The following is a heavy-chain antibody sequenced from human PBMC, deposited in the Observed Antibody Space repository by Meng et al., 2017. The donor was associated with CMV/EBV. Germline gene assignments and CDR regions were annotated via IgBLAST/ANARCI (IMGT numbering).Heavy chain of an antibody. V-gene: IGHV4-4*07. CDR2: IYTSGST. CDR3: ARGPEVDYGDYVGLDY. Sequence: QVQLQESGPGLVKPSETLSLTCTASGGSISSYDWSWIRQPAGKGLEWIGRIYTSGSTNYNPSLKSRVTMSVDTSKNHFSLKLSSVTAADTAVYYCARGPEVDYGDYVGLDYWGQGTLVTVSS. J-gene: IGHJ4*02. CDR1: GGSISSYD. D-gene: IGHD4-17*01.